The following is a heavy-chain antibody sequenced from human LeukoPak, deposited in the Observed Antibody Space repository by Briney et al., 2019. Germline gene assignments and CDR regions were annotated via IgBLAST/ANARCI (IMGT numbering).Heavy chain of an antibody. V-gene: IGHV1-18*01. Sequence: GASVKVSCKASGYTFTSYGISWVRQAPGQGLEWMGWISAYNGNTNYAQKLQGRVTMTTDTSTSTAYMELRSLRSDDTAVYYCARDLWVPAAATYSSSPSGDYWGQGTLVTVSS. J-gene: IGHJ4*02. CDR3: ARDLWVPAAATYSSSPSGDY. D-gene: IGHD2-2*01. CDR1: GYTFTSYG. CDR2: ISAYNGNT.